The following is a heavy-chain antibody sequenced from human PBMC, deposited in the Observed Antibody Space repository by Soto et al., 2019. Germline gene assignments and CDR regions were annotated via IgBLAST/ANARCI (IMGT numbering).Heavy chain of an antibody. Sequence: SEALSVTCTLSVGSISVSAWSWIRQPPGKGLEWIGFIHDSGSYNSKSSLMSRLNMSFGPSINQFSLNLRSVTAADTATYFCARIPLTARGWGPWINLYYDSWGRGAPVTVSS. CDR2: IHDSGSY. D-gene: IGHD3-16*01. V-gene: IGHV4-59*12. J-gene: IGHJ4*02. CDR1: VGSISVSA. CDR3: ARIPLTARGWGPWINLYYDS.